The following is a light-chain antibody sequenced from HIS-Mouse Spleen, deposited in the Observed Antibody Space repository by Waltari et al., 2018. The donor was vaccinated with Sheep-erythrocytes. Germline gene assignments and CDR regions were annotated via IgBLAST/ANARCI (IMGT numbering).Light chain of an antibody. Sequence: SYELTQPPSVSVSPGQTARITCSGDALPKKYAYWYQQKSGQAPVLVIYEDSKRPSGIPDGFSGSSSGTMATLTISGAQVEDDADYYCYSTDSSGNHWVFGGGTKLTVL. CDR1: ALPKKY. CDR2: EDS. V-gene: IGLV3-10*01. J-gene: IGLJ3*02. CDR3: YSTDSSGNHWV.